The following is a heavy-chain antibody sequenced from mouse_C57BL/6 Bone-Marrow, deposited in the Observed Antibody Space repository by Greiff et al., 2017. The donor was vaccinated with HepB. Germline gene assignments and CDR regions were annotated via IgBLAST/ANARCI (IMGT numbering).Heavy chain of an antibody. CDR2: IDPSDSYT. CDR3: AREDIYYYGSSFDY. V-gene: IGHV1-69*01. J-gene: IGHJ2*01. Sequence: QVQLQQPGAELVMPGASVKLSCKASGYTFTSYWMHWVKQRPGQGLEWIGEIDPSDSYTNYNQKFKGKSTLTVDKSSSTAYMQRSSLTSEDSAVYYCAREDIYYYGSSFDYWGQGTTLTVSS. D-gene: IGHD1-1*01. CDR1: GYTFTSYW.